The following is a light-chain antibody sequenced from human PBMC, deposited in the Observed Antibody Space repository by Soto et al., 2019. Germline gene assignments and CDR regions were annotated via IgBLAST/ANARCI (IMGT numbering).Light chain of an antibody. CDR1: SREIGASNY. J-gene: IGLJ1*01. CDR2: DVN. CDR3: YSWNSNSDTHYV. Sequence: QSALTQPASVSGSPGQSITISCTGTSREIGASNYVSWYQQHPGQAPKLMISDVNNRPSGISDRFSGSKSGNTASLTISGLQSEDEADYYCYSWNSNSDTHYVFGTATKVTVL. V-gene: IGLV2-14*03.